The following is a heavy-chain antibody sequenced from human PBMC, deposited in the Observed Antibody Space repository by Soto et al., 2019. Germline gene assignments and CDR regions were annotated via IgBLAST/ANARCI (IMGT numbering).Heavy chain of an antibody. CDR2: INHSGST. V-gene: IGHV4-34*01. J-gene: IGHJ5*02. CDR1: GGSFSGYY. Sequence: PSETLSLTCAVYGGSFSGYYRSWIRQPPGKGLEWIGEINHSGSTNYNPSLKSRVTISVDTSKNQFSLKLSSVTAADTAVYYCARAKRTLNRLDRLVWFDPWGQGTLVTVSS. CDR3: ARAKRTLNRLDRLVWFDP. D-gene: IGHD1-1*01.